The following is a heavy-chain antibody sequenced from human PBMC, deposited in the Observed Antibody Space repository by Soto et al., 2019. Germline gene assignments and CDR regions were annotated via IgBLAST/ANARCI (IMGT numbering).Heavy chain of an antibody. CDR2: INPNSGVT. D-gene: IGHD6-19*01. Sequence: QVQLVQSGAEVEKPGASVKVSCKASGYTFTAYYVHWVRQAPGQGLEWMGWINPNSGVTNYAHKFQGRVTMTRDTSISTAYMELGRLRSDDTAVYYCARGGAVAGSEWGQGTLDTVSS. V-gene: IGHV1-2*02. J-gene: IGHJ4*02. CDR1: GYTFTAYY. CDR3: ARGGAVAGSE.